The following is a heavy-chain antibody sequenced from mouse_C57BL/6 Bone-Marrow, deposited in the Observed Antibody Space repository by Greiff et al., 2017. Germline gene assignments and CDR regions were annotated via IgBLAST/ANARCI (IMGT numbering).Heavy chain of an antibody. CDR1: GFNIKDDY. CDR3: TARVLWGNSYAMDY. Sequence: EVKLVESGAELVRPGASVKLSCTASGFNIKDDYMHWVKQRPEQGLEWIGWIDPENGDTEYASKFQGKATITVDTSSNTAYLQLSSLTSEDTAVYYCTARVLWGNSYAMDYWGQGTSVTVSS. V-gene: IGHV14-4*01. CDR2: IDPENGDT. D-gene: IGHD2-1*01. J-gene: IGHJ4*01.